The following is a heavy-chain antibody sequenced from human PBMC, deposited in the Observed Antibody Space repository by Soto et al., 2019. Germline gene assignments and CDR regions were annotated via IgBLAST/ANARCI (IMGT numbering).Heavy chain of an antibody. V-gene: IGHV3-64*01. D-gene: IGHD1-7*01. CDR2: ISSNGGTT. CDR1: GFTFSSYD. CDR3: VRRVSGNYDY. Sequence: EVQLAESGGGMVQPGGSLRLSCVASGFTFSSYDMHWVRQAPGEGLEYVSSISSNGGTTYYGNSVKGRFTISRDNSKNTLYLQMGSLRAEDMAVYYCVRRVSGNYDYWGQGTLDTVSS. J-gene: IGHJ4*02.